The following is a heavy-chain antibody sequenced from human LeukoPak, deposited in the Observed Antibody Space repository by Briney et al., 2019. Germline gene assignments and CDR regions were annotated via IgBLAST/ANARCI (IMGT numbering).Heavy chain of an antibody. V-gene: IGHV3-23*01. CDR1: GFTFSSYA. CDR2: ITGSGGST. Sequence: PGGSLRLSCAASGFTFSSYAMSWVRKAPGKGLEWGSDITGSGGSTHYADSVKGRFTISRDNSKNTLYLQMHSLRAEDTAVYYCAKWAVSGRGFDYWGQGTLVTASS. D-gene: IGHD6-19*01. J-gene: IGHJ4*02. CDR3: AKWAVSGRGFDY.